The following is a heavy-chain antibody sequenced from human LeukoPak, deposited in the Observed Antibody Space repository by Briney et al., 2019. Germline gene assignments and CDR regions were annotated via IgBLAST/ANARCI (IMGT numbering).Heavy chain of an antibody. CDR3: ARGDFGETNTAFDV. CDR2: INPNSATT. J-gene: IGHJ3*01. CDR1: GYTFTDYD. V-gene: IGHV1-8*03. Sequence: ASVKVSCTPSGYTFTDYDVHWVRRAPGQGLEWMGWINPNSATTNYAQRLQGRVTFTRDTSLSVAYMELSSLTSEDAAVYFCARGDFGETNTAFDVWGQGTLVAVSS. D-gene: IGHD4-17*01.